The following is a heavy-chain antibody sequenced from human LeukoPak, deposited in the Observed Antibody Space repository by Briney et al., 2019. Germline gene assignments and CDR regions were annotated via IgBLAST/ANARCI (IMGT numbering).Heavy chain of an antibody. V-gene: IGHV4-38-2*02. CDR1: GYSISSGYY. CDR3: ARGSWYGGPYDY. Sequence: SETLSLTCTVSGYSISSGYYWGWIRQPPGKGLEWIGSIYHSGSTYYNPSLKSRVTISVDTSKNQFSLKLSSVTAADTAVYYCARGSWYGGPYDYWGQGTLVTVSS. D-gene: IGHD6-13*01. CDR2: IYHSGST. J-gene: IGHJ4*02.